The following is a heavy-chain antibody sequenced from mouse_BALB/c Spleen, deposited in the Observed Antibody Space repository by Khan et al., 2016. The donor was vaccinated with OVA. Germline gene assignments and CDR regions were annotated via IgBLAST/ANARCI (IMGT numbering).Heavy chain of an antibody. CDR1: GFSLTNYG. CDR3: ARQPYCHYYIMDY. Sequence: QVQLKQSGPGLVAPSQSLSITCTISGFSLTNYGVHWVRQPPGKGLEWLVVIWSDGSTAYNSALNSRLSISKDNSKSQVFLKMNSIQTDDTAMYYCARQPYCHYYIMDYWGQGTSVTVSS. D-gene: IGHD2-10*01. J-gene: IGHJ4*01. V-gene: IGHV2-6-1*01. CDR2: IWSDGST.